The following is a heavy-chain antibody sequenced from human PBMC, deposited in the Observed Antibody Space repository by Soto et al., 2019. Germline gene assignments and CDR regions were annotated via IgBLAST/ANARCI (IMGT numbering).Heavy chain of an antibody. V-gene: IGHV4-34*01. J-gene: IGHJ4*02. Sequence: PSETLSLTSDVYGGSFSGYYWSWIRQSPGKGLEWIGGIDHSENTNQHPSLKTRVTISVDTSKSQFSLRLRSITAEDTAVYYCARGISMIGAVQHDARGKDFFDCWGQGSQVTVSS. D-gene: IGHD3-22*01. CDR2: IDHSENT. CDR1: GGSFSGYY. CDR3: ARGISMIGAVQHDARGKDFFDC.